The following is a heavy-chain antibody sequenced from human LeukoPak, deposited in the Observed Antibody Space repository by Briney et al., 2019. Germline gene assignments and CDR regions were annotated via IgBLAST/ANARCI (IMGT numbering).Heavy chain of an antibody. CDR2: ISYDGSNK. V-gene: IGHV3-30*18. Sequence: GRSLRLSCAASGFTFSSYGMHWVRQAPGKGLEWVAVISYDGSNKYYADSVKGRFTISRDNSKNTLYLQMNSLRAEDTAVYYCAKSYSSGPPTLHDYWGQGTLVTVSS. CDR3: AKSYSSGPPTLHDY. J-gene: IGHJ4*02. CDR1: GFTFSSYG. D-gene: IGHD6-19*01.